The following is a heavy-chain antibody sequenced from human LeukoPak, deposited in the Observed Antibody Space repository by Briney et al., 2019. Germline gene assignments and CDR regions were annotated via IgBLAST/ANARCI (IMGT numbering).Heavy chain of an antibody. V-gene: IGHV4-59*12. CDR3: TRESRPFCPFAF. Sequence: SETLSLTCTVSGVSICTYYWSWVRRAPGKGLEWIGEISHDGTRNYNPSLRSRVAMSFDRANNYFSLSLTAVTAADTALYYCTRESRPFCPFAFWGQGVMVTVSS. J-gene: IGHJ4*02. CDR1: GVSICTYY. CDR2: ISHDGTR. D-gene: IGHD2-2*01.